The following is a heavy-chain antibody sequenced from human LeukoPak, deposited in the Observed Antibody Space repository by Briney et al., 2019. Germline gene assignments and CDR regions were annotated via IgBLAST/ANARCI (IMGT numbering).Heavy chain of an antibody. V-gene: IGHV1-2*06. D-gene: IGHD6-19*01. CDR1: GYTFTDYY. Sequence: GASVKVSCKASGYTFTDYYIHWVRQAPGQGLEWMGRINPNSGGTNYAQKFQGRVTMTRDTSISTAYMELSRLRSDDTAVYYCAAVASKRIDFDYWGQGTLVTVSS. J-gene: IGHJ4*02. CDR3: AAVASKRIDFDY. CDR2: INPNSGGT.